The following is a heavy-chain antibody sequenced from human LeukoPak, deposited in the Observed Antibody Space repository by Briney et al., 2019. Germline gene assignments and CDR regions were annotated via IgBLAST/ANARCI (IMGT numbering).Heavy chain of an antibody. CDR3: ARKVQLVVTADNWFDP. Sequence: GGSLRLSCAASGFSFSSSTMNWVRQAPGKGLEWVSHITGSSDYIHYADSVKGRFTISRDNAKKSVYLQMSSLRDEDTAVYYCARKVQLVVTADNWFDPWGQGTLVTVSS. CDR1: GFSFSSST. D-gene: IGHD2-21*02. V-gene: IGHV3-48*02. J-gene: IGHJ5*02. CDR2: ITGSSDYI.